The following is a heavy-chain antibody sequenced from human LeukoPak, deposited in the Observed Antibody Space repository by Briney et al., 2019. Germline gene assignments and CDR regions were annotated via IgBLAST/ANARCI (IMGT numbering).Heavy chain of an antibody. J-gene: IGHJ4*02. CDR2: ISSSSSYI. D-gene: IGHD6-19*01. Sequence: GGSLRLSCAASGFTFSSYSMNWVRQAPGKGLEWVSSISSSSSYIYYADSVKGRFTISRDNAKNSLYLQMNSLRVEDTAFYYSAKDNRRHYTSGPNPDSLHWGQGALVTVSS. CDR1: GFTFSSYS. V-gene: IGHV3-21*04. CDR3: AKDNRRHYTSGPNPDSLH.